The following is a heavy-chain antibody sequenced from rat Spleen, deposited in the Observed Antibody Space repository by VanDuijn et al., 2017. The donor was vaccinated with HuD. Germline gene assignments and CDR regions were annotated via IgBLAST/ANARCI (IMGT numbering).Heavy chain of an antibody. CDR2: MWSGGST. D-gene: IGHD5-1*01. CDR3: ARAPGRGYVMDA. Sequence: QVQLKESGPGLVQPSQTLSLTCTVSGFSLNSYSMHWVRQPPGKGLEWMGAMWSGGSTEYNSALKSRLSISRDTSKNQVFLKMNSLQNEDTTTYYCARAPGRGYVMDAWGQGTSVTVSS. J-gene: IGHJ4*01. CDR1: GFSLNSYS. V-gene: IGHV2-45*01.